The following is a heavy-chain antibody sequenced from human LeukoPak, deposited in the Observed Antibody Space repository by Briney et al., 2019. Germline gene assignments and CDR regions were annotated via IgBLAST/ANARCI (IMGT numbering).Heavy chain of an antibody. V-gene: IGHV4-39*01. CDR1: GGSISSSSYY. CDR3: ASDVVTDLWSPVDFDY. CDR2: IYYSGST. Sequence: SETLSLTCTVSGGSISSSSYYWGWIRQPPGKGLEWIGSIYYSGSTYYNPSLKSRVTISVDTSKNQFSLKLSSVTAADTAVYYCASDVVTDLWSPVDFDYWGQGTLVTVSS. J-gene: IGHJ4*02. D-gene: IGHD2-2*01.